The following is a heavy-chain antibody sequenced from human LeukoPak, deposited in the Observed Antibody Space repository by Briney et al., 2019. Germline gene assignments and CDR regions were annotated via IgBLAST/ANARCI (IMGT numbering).Heavy chain of an antibody. CDR2: IYPGDSDT. J-gene: IGHJ5*02. Sequence: GESLKISCKGSGYSFTSYWIGWVRQMPGKGLEWMGIIYPGDSDTRYSPSFQGQVTISADKSISTAYLQWSSLKASDTAMYYCARLPGIVVADGPRESWFDPWGQGTLVTVSS. V-gene: IGHV5-51*01. CDR1: GYSFTSYW. CDR3: ARLPGIVVADGPRESWFDP. D-gene: IGHD6-19*01.